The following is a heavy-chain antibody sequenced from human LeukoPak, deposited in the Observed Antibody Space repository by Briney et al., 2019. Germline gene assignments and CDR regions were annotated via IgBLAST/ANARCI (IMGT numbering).Heavy chain of an antibody. J-gene: IGHJ3*02. CDR1: RFMFDDYA. V-gene: IGHV3-20*04. CDR3: ARADDYHLLDAFDI. D-gene: IGHD2-2*01. CDR2: INWNGGST. Sequence: GGSLRLSCAASRFMFDDYAMSWVRQAPGKGLEWVSGINWNGGSTGYADSVKGRFTISRDNAKNSLYLQMNSLRAEDTALYYCARADDYHLLDAFDIWGQGTMVTVSS.